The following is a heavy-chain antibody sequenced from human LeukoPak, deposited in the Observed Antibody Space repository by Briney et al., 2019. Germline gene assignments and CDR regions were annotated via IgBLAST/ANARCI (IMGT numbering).Heavy chain of an antibody. CDR1: GFTFSSYA. CDR3: AKDRDSSGWYLYYYYYGMDV. D-gene: IGHD6-19*01. Sequence: PGGSLRLSCAASGFTFSSYAMSWVRQAPGKGLEWVSAISGSGGSTYYADSVKGRFTISRDNSKNTLYLQMNSLRAEDTAVYYCAKDRDSSGWYLYYYYYGMDVWGQGTTVTVSS. CDR2: ISGSGGST. V-gene: IGHV3-23*01. J-gene: IGHJ6*02.